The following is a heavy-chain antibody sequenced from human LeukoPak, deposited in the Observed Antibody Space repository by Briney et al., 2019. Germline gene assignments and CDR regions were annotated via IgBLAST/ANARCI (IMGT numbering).Heavy chain of an antibody. CDR2: IYYSGST. V-gene: IGHV4-59*01. CDR1: GGSISSYY. J-gene: IGHJ4*02. D-gene: IGHD3-10*01. Sequence: SETLSLTCTVSGGSISSYYWSWIRQPPGKGLEWIGYIYYSGSTNYNPSLKSRVTISVDTSKNQFSLKLSSVTAADTAVYYCARAPFGDNTIDYWGQGTLVTVSS. CDR3: ARAPFGDNTIDY.